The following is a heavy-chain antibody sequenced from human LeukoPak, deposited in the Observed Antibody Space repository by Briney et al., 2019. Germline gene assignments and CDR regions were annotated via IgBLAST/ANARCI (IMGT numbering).Heavy chain of an antibody. CDR1: GYTFANYG. D-gene: IGHD1-14*01. V-gene: IGHV1-18*01. CDR2: ISGYNGYT. CDR3: ARDLWTEIDY. J-gene: IGHJ4*02. Sequence: GASVKVSCKASGYTFANYGISWVRQAPGQGLEWLGWISGYNGYTNYAQNLQGRVTMTTDTSTSTAYVELRSLRFGDTAVYYCARDLWTEIDYWGQGTLVTVSS.